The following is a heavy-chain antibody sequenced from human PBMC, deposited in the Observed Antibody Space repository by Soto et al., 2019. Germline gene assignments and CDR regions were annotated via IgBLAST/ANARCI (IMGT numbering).Heavy chain of an antibody. J-gene: IGHJ3*02. D-gene: IGHD2-15*01. CDR1: GYTLTELS. V-gene: IGHV1-24*01. Sequence: ASVKVSCKVSGYTLTELSRHWVRQAPGKGLEWMGGFDPEDGETIYAQKFQGRVTMTEDTSTDTAYMELSSLRSEDTAVYYCATGRRSIVVVVAADAFDIWGQGTMVTVSS. CDR3: ATGRRSIVVVVAADAFDI. CDR2: FDPEDGET.